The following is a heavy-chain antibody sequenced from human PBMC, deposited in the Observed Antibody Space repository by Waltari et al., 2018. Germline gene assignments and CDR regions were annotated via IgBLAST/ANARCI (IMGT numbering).Heavy chain of an antibody. CDR3: ARGDYYDSSGYSTPFDY. Sequence: QVQLQESGPGLVKPSETLSLTCTVSGASISSYSWSWIRHPTGKGLEWLGYIYYSGSTNYNPSLKRRVTISVDTSKIQFSLKLSSVTAADTAVYYCARGDYYDSSGYSTPFDYWGQGTLVTVSS. J-gene: IGHJ4*02. CDR2: IYYSGST. CDR1: GASISSYS. V-gene: IGHV4-59*01. D-gene: IGHD3-22*01.